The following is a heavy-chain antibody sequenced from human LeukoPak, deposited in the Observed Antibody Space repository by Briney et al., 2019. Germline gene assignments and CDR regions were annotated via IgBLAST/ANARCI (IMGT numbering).Heavy chain of an antibody. J-gene: IGHJ6*03. D-gene: IGHD3-9*01. CDR2: IYSDGTT. CDR1: EFSVSTNC. Sequence: PGGSLRLSCEASEFSVSTNCMSWVRQAPGKGLEWVSVIYSDGTTYYADSVKGRFTVSRDKYKNTLYLQMNSLRVEDTAVSYCARDWGEIRYFDSHMDVWGKGTTVPVSS. V-gene: IGHV3-53*01. CDR3: ARDWGEIRYFDSHMDV.